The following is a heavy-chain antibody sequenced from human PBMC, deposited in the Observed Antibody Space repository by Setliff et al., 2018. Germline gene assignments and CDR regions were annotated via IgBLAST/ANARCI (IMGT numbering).Heavy chain of an antibody. CDR1: GFTFSDYG. Sequence: GESLTISCAASGFTFSDYGMHWVRQAPGKGLEWVAFIRYDGSDKNSADSVKGRFTISRDNSRNTLYLQMNSLRPEDTAVYYCVKATVTGFYMDVWGKGTTGTVSS. CDR2: IRYDGSDK. D-gene: IGHD4-4*01. V-gene: IGHV3-30*02. J-gene: IGHJ6*03. CDR3: VKATVTGFYMDV.